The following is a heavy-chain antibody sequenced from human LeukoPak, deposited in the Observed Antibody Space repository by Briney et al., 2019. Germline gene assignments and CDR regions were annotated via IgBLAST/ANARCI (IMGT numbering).Heavy chain of an antibody. CDR2: ISYDGSNK. CDR1: GFTFSSYS. D-gene: IGHD5-18*01. Sequence: PGGSLRLSCAASGFTFSSYSIHWVRQAPGKGLEWVAVISYDGSNKYYADSVKGRFTISRDNSKNTLYLEMNSLRTEDTAVYYCAKGGLQTRNWHFALWGRGTLVTVSS. V-gene: IGHV3-30*18. J-gene: IGHJ2*01. CDR3: AKGGLQTRNWHFAL.